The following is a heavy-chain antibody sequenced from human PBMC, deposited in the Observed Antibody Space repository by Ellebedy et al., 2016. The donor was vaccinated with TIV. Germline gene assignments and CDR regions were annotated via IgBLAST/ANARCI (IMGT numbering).Heavy chain of an antibody. CDR1: GDSISTTNW. CDR2: ILHIGDT. Sequence: SETLSLXXAVSGDSISTTNWWSWVRQPPGKGLEWIGEILHIGDTNYNPSLKSRVTISVDKSNNQFSLKLNSVTAADTAVYYCARDRMYYYDSSGSYQYYAMDVWGQGTTVTVSS. J-gene: IGHJ6*02. D-gene: IGHD3-22*01. V-gene: IGHV4-4*02. CDR3: ARDRMYYYDSSGSYQYYAMDV.